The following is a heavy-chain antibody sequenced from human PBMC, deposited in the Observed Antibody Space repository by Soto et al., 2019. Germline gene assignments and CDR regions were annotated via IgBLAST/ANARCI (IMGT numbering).Heavy chain of an antibody. D-gene: IGHD3-22*01. J-gene: IGHJ4*02. Sequence: PSETLSLTCSVPGGSISSYYWSWIRQPPGKGLEWIGYIYYSGSTNYNPSLKSRVTISVDTSKNQFSLKLSSVTAADTAVYYCARKYYYDSSGYSNFDYWGQGTLVTVS. V-gene: IGHV4-59*01. CDR1: GGSISSYY. CDR3: ARKYYYDSSGYSNFDY. CDR2: IYYSGST.